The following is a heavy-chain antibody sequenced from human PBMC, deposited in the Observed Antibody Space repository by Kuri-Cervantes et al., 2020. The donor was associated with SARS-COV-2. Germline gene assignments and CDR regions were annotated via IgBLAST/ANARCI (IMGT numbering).Heavy chain of an antibody. D-gene: IGHD3-22*01. Sequence: SETLSLTCTVSGGSISSYYWSWIRQPPGKGLEWIGYIYYSGITNYNPSLKSRVTISVDTSKIQFSLKLTSVTAADTAVYFCARHLSNSSGHYYYFDNWGLGTLVTVSS. CDR1: GGSISSYY. V-gene: IGHV4-59*08. CDR2: IYYSGIT. CDR3: ARHLSNSSGHYYYFDN. J-gene: IGHJ4*02.